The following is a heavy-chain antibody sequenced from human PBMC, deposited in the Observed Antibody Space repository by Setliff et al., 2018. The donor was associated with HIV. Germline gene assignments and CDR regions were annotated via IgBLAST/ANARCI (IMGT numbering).Heavy chain of an antibody. CDR1: GYSFSSYY. CDR2: INPRGGKA. V-gene: IGHV1-46*01. D-gene: IGHD2-15*01. J-gene: IGHJ5*02. CDR3: AREGHVATPGSSEFDP. Sequence: ASVKVSCKASGYSFSSYYMHWVRQAPGQGLEWMGIINPRGGKANYAQRFQGRLTVTTDTSTSTVYMELRLLTSDDTAIYYCAREGHVATPGSSEFDPWGQGTLVT.